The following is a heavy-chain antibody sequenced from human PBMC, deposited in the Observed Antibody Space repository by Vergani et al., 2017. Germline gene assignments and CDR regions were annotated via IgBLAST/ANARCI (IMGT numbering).Heavy chain of an antibody. CDR1: GFTFSNFG. CDR3: AKDMWEGIIVTTSRNDWFDP. J-gene: IGHJ5*02. D-gene: IGHD1-7*01. V-gene: IGHV3-30*18. Sequence: QVHLVESGGGVVQPGRSLRLSCAASGFTFSNFGMHWVRQAPGKGLEWVALISYDGNNQYYADSVKGRFTISRDISKNTLYLQMNSLRAEDTAVYFCAKDMWEGIIVTTSRNDWFDPWGQGTLVTVSS. CDR2: ISYDGNNQ.